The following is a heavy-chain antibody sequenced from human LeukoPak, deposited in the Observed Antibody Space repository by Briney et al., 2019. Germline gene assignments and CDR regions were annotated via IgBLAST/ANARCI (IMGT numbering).Heavy chain of an antibody. CDR2: ITYSGST. D-gene: IGHD5-18*01. Sequence: PSETLSLTCTVSGGSISNTDSYWGWVRQPPGKGLEWIGSITYSGSTYYNPPLRSRVTISIDTSKNQFSLKLTSVTAAGTAVYYCARPSRGSGFNYGYSGYFDYWGQGTLVTVYS. CDR3: ARPSRGSGFNYGYSGYFDY. CDR1: GGSISNTDSY. J-gene: IGHJ4*02. V-gene: IGHV4-39*01.